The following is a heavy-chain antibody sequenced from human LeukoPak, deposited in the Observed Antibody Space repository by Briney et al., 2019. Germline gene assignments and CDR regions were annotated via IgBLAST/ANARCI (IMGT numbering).Heavy chain of an antibody. J-gene: IGHJ4*01. V-gene: IGHV1-24*01. CDR1: GYTLTELS. D-gene: IGHD1-26*01. Sequence: ASVKVSRKVSGYTLTELSMHWVRQAPGKGLEWMGGFDPEDGETIYAQKFQGRVTMTEDTSTDTAYMELSSLRSEDTAVYYCATDPRIVGAPDPREYYFDYWGHGTLVTVSS. CDR3: ATDPRIVGAPDPREYYFDY. CDR2: FDPEDGET.